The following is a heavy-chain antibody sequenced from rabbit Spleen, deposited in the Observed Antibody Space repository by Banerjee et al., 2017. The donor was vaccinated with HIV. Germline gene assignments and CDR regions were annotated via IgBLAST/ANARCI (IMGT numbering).Heavy chain of an antibody. Sequence: QSLEESGGDLVKPGGTLTLTCTASGFSFSGNDYMCWVRQAPGKGLEWISCIAGGSSGFTYSSTWAKGRFTISKTSSTTVTLQMTSLTVADTATYFCARDTGSSFSSYCLDLWGPGTLVTVS. CDR2: IAGGSSGFT. CDR3: ARDTGSSFSSYCLDL. CDR1: GFSFSGNDY. D-gene: IGHD8-1*01. V-gene: IGHV1S40*01. J-gene: IGHJ6*01.